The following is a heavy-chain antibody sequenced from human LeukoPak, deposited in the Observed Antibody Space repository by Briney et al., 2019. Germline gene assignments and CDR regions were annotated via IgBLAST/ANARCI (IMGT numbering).Heavy chain of an antibody. D-gene: IGHD3-10*01. CDR1: GFTFSSYA. V-gene: IGHV3-30*04. Sequence: PGGSLRLSCAASGFTFSSYAMHWARQAPGKGLEWVAVISYDGSNKYYADSVKGRFTISRDNSKNTLYLQMNSLRAEDTAVYYCARDHYGSGSPDDYWGQGTLVTVSS. CDR2: ISYDGSNK. J-gene: IGHJ4*02. CDR3: ARDHYGSGSPDDY.